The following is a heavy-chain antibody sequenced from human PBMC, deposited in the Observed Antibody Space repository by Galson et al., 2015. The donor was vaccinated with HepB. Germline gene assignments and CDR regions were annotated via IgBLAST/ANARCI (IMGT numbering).Heavy chain of an antibody. V-gene: IGHV3-53*01. CDR2: IYSGGST. J-gene: IGHJ3*02. CDR3: ARDRKGDSGAFDI. Sequence: SLRLSCAASGFTVSSNYMSWVRQAPGKGLEWVSVIYSGGSTYYADSVKGRFTISRDNSKNTLYLQMNSLRAEDTAVYYCARDRKGDSGAFDIWGQGTMVTVSS. D-gene: IGHD1-26*01. CDR1: GFTVSSNY.